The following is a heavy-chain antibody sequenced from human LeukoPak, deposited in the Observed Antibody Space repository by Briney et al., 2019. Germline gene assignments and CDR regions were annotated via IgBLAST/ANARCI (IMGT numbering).Heavy chain of an antibody. D-gene: IGHD3-22*01. CDR2: IYYSGST. CDR3: AGYYCDTFASLSDAFDL. Sequence: PSETLSLTCTVSGGSISSYYWSWIRQPPGKGLEWIGYIYYSGSTNYNPSLKSRVTISVDTSKNQFSLKLSSVTAADTAVYYCAGYYCDTFASLSDAFDLWSQATMVSV. V-gene: IGHV4-59*01. CDR1: GGSISSYY. J-gene: IGHJ3*01.